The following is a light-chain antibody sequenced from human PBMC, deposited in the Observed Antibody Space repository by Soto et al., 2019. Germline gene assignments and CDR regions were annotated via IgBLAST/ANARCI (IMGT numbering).Light chain of an antibody. V-gene: IGLV2-11*01. CDR2: DVN. CDR3: SSYTSSSTLFYV. Sequence: QSALTLPHSVSGSPGQSVTISCTGTCSDVGGYSYVSWYQQHPGKAPQLIIYDVNERPSGVPDRFSGSKSGNTASLTISGLQAEDEADYYCSSYTSSSTLFYVFGTGTKVTVL. CDR1: CSDVGGYSY. J-gene: IGLJ1*01.